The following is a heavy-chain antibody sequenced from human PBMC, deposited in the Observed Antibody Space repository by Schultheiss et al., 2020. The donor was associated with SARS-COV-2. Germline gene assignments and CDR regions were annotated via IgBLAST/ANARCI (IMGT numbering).Heavy chain of an antibody. J-gene: IGHJ6*02. CDR2: INPNSGGT. V-gene: IGHV1-2*02. CDR3: AREYGLSDYYYYGMDV. CDR1: GYTFTSYG. D-gene: IGHD3-16*01. Sequence: ASVKVSCKASGYTFTSYGISWVRQAPGQGLEWMGWINPNSGGTNYAQKFQGRVTMTRDTSISTAYMELSRLRSDDTAVYYCAREYGLSDYYYYGMDVWGQGTTVTVSS.